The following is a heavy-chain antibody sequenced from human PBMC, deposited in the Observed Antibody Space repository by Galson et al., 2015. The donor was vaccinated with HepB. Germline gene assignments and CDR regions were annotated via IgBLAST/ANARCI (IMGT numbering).Heavy chain of an antibody. J-gene: IGHJ4*02. Sequence: QSGAEVKKPGESLRISCKGSGYSFTSYWISWVRQMPGKGLEWMGIIYPGDSDTRYSPSFQGQVTISADKSISTAYLQWSSLKASDTAMYYCAIRGAATVVTPSWFFFDYWGQGTLVTVSS. CDR1: GYSFTSYW. CDR2: IYPGDSDT. V-gene: IGHV5-51*01. D-gene: IGHD4-23*01. CDR3: AIRGAATVVTPSWFFFDY.